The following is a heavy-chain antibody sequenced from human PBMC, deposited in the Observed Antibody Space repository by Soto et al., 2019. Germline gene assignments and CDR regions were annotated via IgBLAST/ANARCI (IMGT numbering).Heavy chain of an antibody. V-gene: IGHV1-69*08. CDR3: ERDCSGGSCYSGTGDY. D-gene: IGHD2-15*01. CDR1: GGTFSSYT. CDR2: IIPILGIA. Sequence: QVQLVQSGAEVKKPGSSVKVSCKASGGTFSSYTISWVRQAPGQGLEWMGRIIPILGIANYAQKFQGRVTLTXXKXTXXADMELSSLRSEDTAVYYCERDCSGGSCYSGTGDYWGQGTLVTVSS. J-gene: IGHJ4*02.